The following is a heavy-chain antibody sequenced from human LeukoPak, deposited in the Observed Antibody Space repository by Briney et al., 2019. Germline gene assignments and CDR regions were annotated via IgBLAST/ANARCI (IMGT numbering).Heavy chain of an antibody. J-gene: IGHJ5*02. Sequence: GGSLRLSCATSGFTFNTHGMHWVRQAPGKGPEWVAFVEHDGTKKYLDSVKGRFTISRDNAKNTLYLQMNSLRAEDTAVYYCAREATVVRGNTIDPWGQGTLVTVSS. CDR3: AREATVVRGNTIDP. V-gene: IGHV3-30*02. CDR2: VEHDGTKK. D-gene: IGHD4-23*01. CDR1: GFTFNTHG.